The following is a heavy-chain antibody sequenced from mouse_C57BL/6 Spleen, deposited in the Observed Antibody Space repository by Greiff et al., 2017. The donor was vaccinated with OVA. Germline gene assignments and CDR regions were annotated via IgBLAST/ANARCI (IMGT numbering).Heavy chain of an antibody. V-gene: IGHV1-81*01. CDR2: IYPRSGNT. J-gene: IGHJ1*03. CDR1: GYTFTSYG. Sequence: VQLQQSGAELARPGASVKLSCKASGYTFTSYGISWVKQRTGQGLEWIGEIYPRSGNTYYNEKFKGKATLTADKSTSKAYMELHRLTSEDSAVYICAKDYYGSYWYFDVWGTGTTVTVSS. CDR3: AKDYYGSYWYFDV. D-gene: IGHD1-1*01.